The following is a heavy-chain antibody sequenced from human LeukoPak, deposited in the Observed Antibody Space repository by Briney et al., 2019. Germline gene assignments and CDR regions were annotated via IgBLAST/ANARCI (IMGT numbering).Heavy chain of an antibody. J-gene: IGHJ6*02. CDR2: ISYDGSNK. V-gene: IGHV3-30-3*01. Sequence: GGSLRLSCAASGFTFSSYAMHWVRQAPGKGLEWVAVISYDGSNKYYADSVKGRFTISRDNSKNTLYLQMNSLRAEDTAVYYCARAGITISRGSSYGMDVWGQGTTVTVSS. CDR1: GFTFSSYA. D-gene: IGHD3-9*01. CDR3: ARAGITISRGSSYGMDV.